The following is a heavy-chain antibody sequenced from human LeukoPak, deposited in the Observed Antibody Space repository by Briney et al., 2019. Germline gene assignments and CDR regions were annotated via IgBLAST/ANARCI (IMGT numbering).Heavy chain of an antibody. CDR3: AKVFRDGYNYPFDY. CDR1: GFTFSNYA. CDR2: IGSSGGST. J-gene: IGHJ4*02. Sequence: GGSLRLSCAASGFTFSNYAMNWVRQAPGKGLEWVSTIGSSGGSTYYAASVKGRFTISRDNSKNTLYLQMNSLRAEDTAVYYCAKVFRDGYNYPFDYWGQGTLVTVSS. D-gene: IGHD5-24*01. V-gene: IGHV3-23*01.